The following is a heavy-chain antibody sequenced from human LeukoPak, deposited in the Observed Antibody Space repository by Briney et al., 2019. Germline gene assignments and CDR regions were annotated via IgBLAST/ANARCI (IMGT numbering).Heavy chain of an antibody. CDR3: ATHSFDY. V-gene: IGHV3-30*04. CDR2: ISDDGTKQ. CDR1: GFTFSTYA. Sequence: GGSLRLSCAASGFTFSTYAMHWVRQAPGKGLEWVATISDDGTKQFYADAVKGRFTISRDNTKNTLYLQMSSLRTEDTAMYYCATHSFDYWGQGTLVTVPS. J-gene: IGHJ4*02.